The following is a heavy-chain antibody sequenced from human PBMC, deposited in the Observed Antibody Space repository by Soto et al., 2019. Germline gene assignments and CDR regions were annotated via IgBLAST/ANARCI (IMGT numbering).Heavy chain of an antibody. D-gene: IGHD2-8*02. CDR1: GGSFSGYY. CDR2: INHSGST. CDR3: ARDKSTGGFDY. Sequence: SETLSLTCAVYGGSFSGYYWTWIRQPPGTGLEWIGEINHSGSTNYNPSLKSRVTISVDTSKNQFSLKLTSVTAADTAVYYCARDKSTGGFDYWGQGTPVTVSS. V-gene: IGHV4-34*01. J-gene: IGHJ4*02.